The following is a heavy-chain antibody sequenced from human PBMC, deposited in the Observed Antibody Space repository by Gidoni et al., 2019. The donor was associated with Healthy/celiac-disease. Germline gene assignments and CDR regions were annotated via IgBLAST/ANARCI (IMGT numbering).Heavy chain of an antibody. CDR3: AREDYYDSSGSDY. J-gene: IGHJ4*02. CDR2: IYTSGST. Sequence: QVQLQESGPGLVKPSQTLSLTCTVSGGSISSGSYYWSWIRQPAGKGLEWIGRIYTSGSTNYNPSLKSRVTISVDTSKNQFSLKLSSVTAADTAVYYCAREDYYDSSGSDYWGQGTLVTVSS. D-gene: IGHD3-22*01. V-gene: IGHV4-61*02. CDR1: GGSISSGSYY.